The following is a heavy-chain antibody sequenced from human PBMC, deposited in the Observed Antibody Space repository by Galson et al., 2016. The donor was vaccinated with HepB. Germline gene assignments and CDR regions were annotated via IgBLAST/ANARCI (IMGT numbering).Heavy chain of an antibody. D-gene: IGHD2-8*02. V-gene: IGHV3-30*04. J-gene: IGHJ6*02. Sequence: SLRLSCAASGFIFREYSMHWVRQTPGGGLEWMAVISSDGSQKFSATSMQGRVTISRDNINSTLYLQMHSLRPEDTAIYFCARGNSILGYCTGTNCLNGEYYQFGLDVWGQGTAVTVSS. CDR3: ARGNSILGYCTGTNCLNGEYYQFGLDV. CDR2: ISSDGSQK. CDR1: GFIFREYS.